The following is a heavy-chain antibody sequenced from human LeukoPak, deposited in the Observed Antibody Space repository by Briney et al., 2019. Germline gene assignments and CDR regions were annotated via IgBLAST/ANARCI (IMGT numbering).Heavy chain of an antibody. CDR3: AKVWDVVVTAIPSLGYYGMDV. D-gene: IGHD2-21*02. J-gene: IGHJ6*02. CDR2: IYYSGST. V-gene: IGHV4-59*01. Sequence: PSETLSLTCTVSGGSISSYYWSWIRQPPGKGLEWIGYIYYSGSTNYIPSLKSRVTISVDTSKNQFSLKLSSVTAADTAVYYCAKVWDVVVTAIPSLGYYGMDVWGQGTTVTVSS. CDR1: GGSISSYY.